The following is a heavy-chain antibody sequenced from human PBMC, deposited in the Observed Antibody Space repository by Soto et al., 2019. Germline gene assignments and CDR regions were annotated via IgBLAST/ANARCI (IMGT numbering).Heavy chain of an antibody. Sequence: QVQLVQSGAEVKKPGSSVKVSCKAPGGTFSSYAINWVRQGPGQGLEWMGGIIPIFGAANYAQKFQGRVTITADESTTTAYMELSSLRSEDTAVYYCARGAGYYDSSGYYYRAFDIWGQGTMVTVSS. J-gene: IGHJ3*02. V-gene: IGHV1-69*01. CDR2: IIPIFGAA. CDR3: ARGAGYYDSSGYYYRAFDI. D-gene: IGHD3-22*01. CDR1: GGTFSSYA.